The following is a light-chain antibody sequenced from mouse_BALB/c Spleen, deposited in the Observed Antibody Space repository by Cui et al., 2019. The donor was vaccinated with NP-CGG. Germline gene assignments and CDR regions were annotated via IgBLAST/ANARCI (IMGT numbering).Light chain of an antibody. CDR1: TGTVTTNNY. V-gene: IGLV1*01. CDR2: GTN. CDR3: ALWYSNHWV. J-gene: IGLJ1*01. Sequence: HAVATQYSALTTSPGETVTLTCRSSTGTVTTNNYANWVQEKPDHLFTGLIGGTNNRAPGVPARFSGSLIGDKAALTITGAQTEDEAIYFCALWYSNHWVFGGGTKLTVL.